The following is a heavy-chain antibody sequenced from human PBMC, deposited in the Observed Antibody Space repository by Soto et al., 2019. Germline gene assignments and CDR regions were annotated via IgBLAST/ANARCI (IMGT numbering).Heavy chain of an antibody. Sequence: ASVKVSCKASGYTFTSYGVSWVRQAPGQGLEWMGWISAYNGNTKYAQKLQGRLTMTTDASTCTAYMELRSLRSDDTAMYYFARDPELHVDTAQKFDYCGQGTLVTVSS. CDR3: ARDPELHVDTAQKFDY. D-gene: IGHD1-7*01. V-gene: IGHV1-18*04. CDR2: ISAYNGNT. J-gene: IGHJ4*02. CDR1: GYTFTSYG.